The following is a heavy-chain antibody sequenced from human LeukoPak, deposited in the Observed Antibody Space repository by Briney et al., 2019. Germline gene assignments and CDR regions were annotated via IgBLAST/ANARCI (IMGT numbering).Heavy chain of an antibody. CDR2: ISYDGSNK. CDR1: GFTFSSYG. D-gene: IGHD5-24*01. CDR3: AKGIEMATIMTAFDF. Sequence: GGSLRLSCAASGFTFSSYGMHWVRQAPGKGLEWVAVISYDGSNKYYADSVKGRFTISRDNSKNTLYLQMNSLRAEDTAVYSCAKGIEMATIMTAFDFWGQGTLVTVSS. J-gene: IGHJ4*02. V-gene: IGHV3-30*18.